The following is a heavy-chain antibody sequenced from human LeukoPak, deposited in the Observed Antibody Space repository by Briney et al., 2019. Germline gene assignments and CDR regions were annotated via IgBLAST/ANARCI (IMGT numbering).Heavy chain of an antibody. D-gene: IGHD3-10*01. CDR3: AGDGPPITMVRAGDYYYMDV. Sequence: ASVKVSCKASGYTFTSYYMHWVRQAPGQGLEWMGIINPSGGSTSYAQKFQGRVTMTRDMSTSTVYMELSSLRSEDTAVYYCAGDGPPITMVRAGDYYYMDVWGKGTTVTVSS. J-gene: IGHJ6*03. CDR1: GYTFTSYY. V-gene: IGHV1-46*01. CDR2: INPSGGST.